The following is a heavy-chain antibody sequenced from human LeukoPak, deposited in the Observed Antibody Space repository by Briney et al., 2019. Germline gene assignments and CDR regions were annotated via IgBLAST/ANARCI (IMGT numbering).Heavy chain of an antibody. Sequence: GGSLRLSCAASGFTFSSYAMSWVRQAPGKGLEWVSAISGSGGSTYYADSVKGRFTISRDNAKNSLYLQMNSLRAEDTAVYYCARYYSSSWSYHPYYFDYWGQGTLVTVSS. V-gene: IGHV3-23*01. CDR3: ARYYSSSWSYHPYYFDY. CDR1: GFTFSSYA. J-gene: IGHJ4*02. CDR2: ISGSGGST. D-gene: IGHD6-13*01.